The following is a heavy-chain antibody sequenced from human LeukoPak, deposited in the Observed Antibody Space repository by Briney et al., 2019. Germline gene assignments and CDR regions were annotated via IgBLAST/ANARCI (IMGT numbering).Heavy chain of an antibody. CDR3: ARGELSSPYYFDY. D-gene: IGHD3-16*02. Sequence: SETLSLTCAVSGGSISSGGYSWSWIRQPPGKGLEWIGYIYHSGSTYYNPSLKSRVTISVDGSKNQFSLKLSSVTAADTAVYYCARGELSSPYYFDYWGQGTLVTVSS. CDR2: IYHSGST. CDR1: GGSISSGGYS. J-gene: IGHJ4*02. V-gene: IGHV4-30-2*01.